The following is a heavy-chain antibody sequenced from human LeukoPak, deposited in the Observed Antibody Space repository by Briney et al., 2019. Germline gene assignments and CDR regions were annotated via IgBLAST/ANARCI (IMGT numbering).Heavy chain of an antibody. CDR1: GGSISSYY. CDR3: ASTHCGGDCYSSNAEYFQH. Sequence: SETLSLTCTVSGGSISSYYWCWIRQRPGKGLEWVGYIYYSVSTNYNPSLKSRVTISVDTSKNQFSLKLSSVTAADTAVYYCASTHCGGDCYSSNAEYFQHWGQGTLVTVSS. D-gene: IGHD2-21*02. J-gene: IGHJ1*01. V-gene: IGHV4-59*01. CDR2: IYYSVST.